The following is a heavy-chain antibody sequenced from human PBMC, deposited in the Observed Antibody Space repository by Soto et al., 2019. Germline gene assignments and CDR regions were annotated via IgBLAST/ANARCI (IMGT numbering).Heavy chain of an antibody. Sequence: QVQLVESGGGVVQPGRSLRLSCAASGFTFSSYAMHWVRQAPGKGLEWVAVISYDGSNKYYADSVKGRFTISRDNSKNTMYLQMNSLRDEDTAVYYCARALRDYVWGSYRPLDYWGQGTLVTVSS. CDR1: GFTFSSYA. CDR2: ISYDGSNK. D-gene: IGHD3-16*02. CDR3: ARALRDYVWGSYRPLDY. J-gene: IGHJ4*02. V-gene: IGHV3-30-3*01.